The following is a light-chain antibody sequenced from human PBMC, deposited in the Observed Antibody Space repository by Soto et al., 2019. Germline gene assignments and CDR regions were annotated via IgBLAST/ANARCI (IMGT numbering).Light chain of an antibody. V-gene: IGLV2-14*01. CDR3: SSYTNINTRACV. CDR1: SGGIGSYNR. CDR2: EVT. J-gene: IGLJ1*01. Sequence: QSVLPQPASVSGSPGQSITISCTGTSGGIGSYNRVSWYQQHPGKAPKLIIYEVTDRPSGVSNRFSGSKSGNTASLTISGLQAEDEAEYYCSSYTNINTRACVFGTGTKVTVL.